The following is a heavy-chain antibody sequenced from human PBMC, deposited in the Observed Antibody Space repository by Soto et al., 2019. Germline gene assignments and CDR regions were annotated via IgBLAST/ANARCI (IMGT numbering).Heavy chain of an antibody. J-gene: IGHJ3*02. V-gene: IGHV4-39*01. D-gene: IGHD3-3*01. CDR2: IYYSGST. CDR3: ARQHTSGSLDDAFNI. CDR1: GGSISSSSYY. Sequence: QLQLQESGPGLVKPSETLSLTCTVSGGSISSSSYYWGWIRQPPGKGLEWIGSIYYSGSTYYNPSLKSRGTISVDTSKNQFSLKLSSVTAANTAVYYCARQHTSGSLDDAFNIWGQGTMVTVSS.